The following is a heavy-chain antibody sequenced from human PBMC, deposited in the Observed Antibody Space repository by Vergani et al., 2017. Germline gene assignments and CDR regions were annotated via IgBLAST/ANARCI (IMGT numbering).Heavy chain of an antibody. V-gene: IGHV1-58*01. CDR2: IVVGSGNT. D-gene: IGHD1-26*01. CDR3: AADRGSYYGAHDAFDI. J-gene: IGHJ3*02. CDR1: GFTFTSSA. Sequence: QMQLVQSGPEVKKPGTSVKVSCKASGFTFTSSAVQWVRQARGQRLEWIGWIVVGSGNTNYAQKFQERVTITRDMSTSTAYMELSSLRSEDTAVYYCAADRGSYYGAHDAFDIGGQGTMVTVSS.